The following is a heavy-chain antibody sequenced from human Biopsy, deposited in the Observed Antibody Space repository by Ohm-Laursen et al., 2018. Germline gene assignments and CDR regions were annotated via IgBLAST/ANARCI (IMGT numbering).Heavy chain of an antibody. CDR2: IITFFRTV. Sequence: SSVNVSCKVSGGTFSNSAISWVRQAPGQGLEWMGGIITFFRTVNYAQNFQGRLTITAGEFTDTAYMELRSLRSEDTAVYYCAPQTHRDPDILTGAYHYDMAVWGQGTTVTVSS. J-gene: IGHJ6*02. D-gene: IGHD3-9*01. CDR3: APQTHRDPDILTGAYHYDMAV. V-gene: IGHV1-69*01. CDR1: GGTFSNSA.